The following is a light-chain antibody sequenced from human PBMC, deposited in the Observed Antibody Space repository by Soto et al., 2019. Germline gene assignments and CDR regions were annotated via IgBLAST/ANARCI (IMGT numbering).Light chain of an antibody. CDR1: QSVSSN. CDR3: QQYNNWPPVLT. J-gene: IGKJ4*01. CDR2: GAS. V-gene: IGKV3-15*01. Sequence: MTQSPATLSVSPGERATLSCRASQSVSSNLAWYQQKPGQAPRLLIYGASTRATGIPARFSGSGSGTEFTLTISSLQSEDFAVYYCQQYNNWPPVLTFGGGTKVDIK.